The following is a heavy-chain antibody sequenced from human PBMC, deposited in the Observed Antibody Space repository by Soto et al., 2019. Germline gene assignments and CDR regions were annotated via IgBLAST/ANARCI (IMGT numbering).Heavy chain of an antibody. CDR1: GGSISSNY. J-gene: IGHJ4*02. CDR3: ARTRGSCYGNYFYY. V-gene: IGHV4-59*01. Sequence: QVQLQESGPGLVKPSATLSLTCTVSGGSISSNYWSWIRQPPGKGLEWIGYIYYSWSTNYNPSLTSRVTISVDTSKTQFSLKLSSVTAADTAVYYCARTRGSCYGNYFYYWGQGTLVTFSS. D-gene: IGHD1-26*01. CDR2: IYYSWST.